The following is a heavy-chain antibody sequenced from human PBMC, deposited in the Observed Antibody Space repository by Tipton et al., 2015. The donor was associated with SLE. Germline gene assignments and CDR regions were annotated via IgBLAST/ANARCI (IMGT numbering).Heavy chain of an antibody. CDR1: GFTFSSYA. CDR3: ASRYCSGAGCSMNWFDP. D-gene: IGHD2-15*01. CDR2: ISYDGSNK. Sequence: RSLRLSCAASGFTFSSYAMHWVRQAPGKGLEWVAVISYDGSNKYYADSAKGRFTISRDNAKNTLYLQMNSLRAEDTAVYYCASRYCSGAGCSMNWFDPWGQGTLVTVSS. V-gene: IGHV3-30-3*01. J-gene: IGHJ5*02.